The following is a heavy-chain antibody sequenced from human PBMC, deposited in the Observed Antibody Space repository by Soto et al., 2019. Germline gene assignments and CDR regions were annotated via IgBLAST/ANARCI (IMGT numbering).Heavy chain of an antibody. V-gene: IGHV1-69*06. CDR2: IIPLHNTS. J-gene: IGHJ6*02. CDR3: ASWSNWNPLYYDGLDV. D-gene: IGHD1-20*01. CDR1: GGAFSNYA. Sequence: QVQLLQSGAEVKKPGSSVKVSCKVSGGAFSNYALNWVRHGPGQRLEWLGGIIPLHNTSNYSLKFLGRVTVTADISSTTVYMELNSLTSDDTATYYCASWSNWNPLYYDGLDVWDQGTTVTVSS.